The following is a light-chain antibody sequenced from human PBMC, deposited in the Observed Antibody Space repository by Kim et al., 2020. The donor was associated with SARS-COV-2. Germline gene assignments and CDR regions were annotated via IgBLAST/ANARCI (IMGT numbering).Light chain of an antibody. Sequence: EIVMTQSPATLSVSPGERATLSCRPSQSVSSNLAWYQQKPGQAPRLLIYGASTRAPGIPARFSGSGSGTDFTLTIYSLQSEDFAVYYCHQYNDWPPLTFGGGTKVDIK. CDR1: QSVSSN. V-gene: IGKV3-15*01. CDR2: GAS. CDR3: HQYNDWPPLT. J-gene: IGKJ4*01.